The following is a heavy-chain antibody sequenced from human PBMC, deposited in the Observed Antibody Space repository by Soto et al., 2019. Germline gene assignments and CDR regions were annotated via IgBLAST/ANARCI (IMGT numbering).Heavy chain of an antibody. J-gene: IGHJ4*02. CDR2: ISASGGST. CDR1: GFTFNAQS. CDR3: VKPAGATYNVSY. Sequence: DVQLLESGGSLVQPGGSLRLSCAASGFTFNAQSLSWVRQAPGKGLEWVSTISASGGSTYYADSVKGRFTISRDNSQNTLYLQMNCLRAEDTAVYYCVKPAGATYNVSYWGQGNLVTVSS. V-gene: IGHV3-23*01. D-gene: IGHD2-8*02.